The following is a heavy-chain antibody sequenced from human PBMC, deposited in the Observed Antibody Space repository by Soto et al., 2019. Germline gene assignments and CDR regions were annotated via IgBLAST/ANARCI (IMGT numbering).Heavy chain of an antibody. CDR1: GGTFSSYA. CDR2: IIPIFGTA. Sequence: SVKVSCKASGGTFSSYAISWVRQAPGQGLEWMGGIIPIFGTANYAQKFQGRVTITADESTSTAYMELSSLRSEDTAVYYCARVRKNWNYYGYWGQGTLVTVSS. V-gene: IGHV1-69*13. J-gene: IGHJ4*02. D-gene: IGHD1-1*01. CDR3: ARVRKNWNYYGY.